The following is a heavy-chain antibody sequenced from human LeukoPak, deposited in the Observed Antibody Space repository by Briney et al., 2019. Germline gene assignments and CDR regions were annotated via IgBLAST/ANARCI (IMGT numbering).Heavy chain of an antibody. CDR2: IIPILGIA. Sequence: ASVKVSCKASGGTFSSYAISWVRQAPGQGLEWMGRIIPILGIANYAQKFQGRVTITTDKSTSTAYMELSSLRSEDTAVYYCARVDSVAGTRYYYYYGMDVWGQGTTVTVSS. CDR1: GGTFSSYA. J-gene: IGHJ6*02. V-gene: IGHV1-69*04. CDR3: ARVDSVAGTRYYYYYGMDV. D-gene: IGHD6-19*01.